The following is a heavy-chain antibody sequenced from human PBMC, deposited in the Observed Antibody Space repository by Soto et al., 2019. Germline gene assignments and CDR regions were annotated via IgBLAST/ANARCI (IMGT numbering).Heavy chain of an antibody. J-gene: IGHJ4*02. V-gene: IGHV4-30-4*01. CDR3: ARQAPITGTTSFDY. D-gene: IGHD1-20*01. CDR2: IYYSGST. CDR1: GGSISSGDYY. Sequence: PSETLSLTCTVSGGSISSGDYYWSWIRQPPGKGLEWIGYIYYSGSTYYNPSLKSRVTISVDTSKNQFSLKLSSVTAADTAVYYCARQAPITGTTSFDYWGQGTLVTAPQ.